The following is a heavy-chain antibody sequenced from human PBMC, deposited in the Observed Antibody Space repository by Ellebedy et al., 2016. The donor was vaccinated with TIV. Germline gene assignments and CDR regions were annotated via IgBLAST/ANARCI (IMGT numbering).Heavy chain of an antibody. CDR2: ISYSGST. V-gene: IGHV4-61*01. J-gene: IGHJ5*02. CDR1: GYSISSGYY. D-gene: IGHD3/OR15-3a*01. Sequence: MPSETLSLTCTVSGYSISSGYYWSWIRQPPGKGLEWIGYISYSGSTNYNPSLKSRVTISADTSKNQFSLKLSSVTAADTAVYYCGRDLVGLSWFDPWGQGTLVTVSS. CDR3: GRDLVGLSWFDP.